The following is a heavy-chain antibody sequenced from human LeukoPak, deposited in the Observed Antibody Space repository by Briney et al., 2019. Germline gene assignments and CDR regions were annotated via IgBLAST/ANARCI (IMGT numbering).Heavy chain of an antibody. CDR1: GFTFSSHL. V-gene: IGHV3-74*01. CDR2: VKSDGTAT. Sequence: QPGGSLRLSCAASGFTFSSHLMHWVRHAQGTGLVWVSSVKSDGTATNYADSVKGRFTISRDNAKHTLYLQMNSLRVEDTAVYYCVRKFATGDWGQGTLVTVSS. J-gene: IGHJ4*02. D-gene: IGHD1-14*01. CDR3: VRKFATGD.